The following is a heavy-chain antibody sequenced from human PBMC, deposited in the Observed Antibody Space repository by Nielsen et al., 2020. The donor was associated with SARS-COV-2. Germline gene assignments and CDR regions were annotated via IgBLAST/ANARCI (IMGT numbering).Heavy chain of an antibody. CDR2: VGTAGDT. D-gene: IGHD3-10*01. V-gene: IGHV3-13*04. J-gene: IGHJ6*02. CDR1: GFTFSRYD. CDR3: ARDMLWFGEPIPYGMDV. Sequence: GESLKISCAASGFTFSRYDLHWVRQAAGRGLEWVSGVGTAGDTYYADSVRGRFTISRENADNSLYLQMNSLRVGDTAVYYCARDMLWFGEPIPYGMDVWGQGTTVTVSS.